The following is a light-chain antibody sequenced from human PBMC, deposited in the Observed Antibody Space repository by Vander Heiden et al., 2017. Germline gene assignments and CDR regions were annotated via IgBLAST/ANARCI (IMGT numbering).Light chain of an antibody. J-gene: IGLJ3*02. CDR3: SSFAGSRV. V-gene: IGLV2-8*01. CDR1: SSDIGAYNY. CDR2: EVN. Sequence: QSALTQPPSASGSPGQSVTISCTGTSSDIGAYNYVSWYQQYAGKAPKLMIYEVNKRPSGVPERFSGSKFGNTAYLTVSGLQAEDEADYYCSSFAGSRVFGGGTKLTVL.